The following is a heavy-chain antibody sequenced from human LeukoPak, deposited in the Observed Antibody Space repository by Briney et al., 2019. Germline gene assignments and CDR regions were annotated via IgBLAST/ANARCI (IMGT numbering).Heavy chain of an antibody. Sequence: PGGSLRLSCAASGLILSGYGMHWVRQAPGKGLEWVAFIRYDGTNKYYAGSVRGRFTISRDNSKNTVYLQMNSLRGEDTALYYCATVGSGWYGVDYWGQGTLVTVSP. CDR3: ATVGSGWYGVDY. V-gene: IGHV3-30*02. CDR1: GLILSGYG. CDR2: IRYDGTNK. D-gene: IGHD6-19*01. J-gene: IGHJ4*02.